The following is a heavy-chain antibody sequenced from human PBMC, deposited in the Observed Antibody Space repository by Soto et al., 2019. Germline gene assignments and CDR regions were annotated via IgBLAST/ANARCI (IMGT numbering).Heavy chain of an antibody. J-gene: IGHJ4*02. CDR3: ARDLAQGALFADH. CDR1: GFTFSSYG. CDR2: IWYDGRNK. Sequence: QVQLVESGGGVVRPGRSLRLSCAASGFTFSSYGMHWVRQAPGKGLEWVAVIWYDGRNKYYADSVKGRFTIPRDNSKHTLYLQTNSLRAEDTAVYYCARDLAQGALFADHWGQGTLVTVSS. D-gene: IGHD2-21*01. V-gene: IGHV3-33*01.